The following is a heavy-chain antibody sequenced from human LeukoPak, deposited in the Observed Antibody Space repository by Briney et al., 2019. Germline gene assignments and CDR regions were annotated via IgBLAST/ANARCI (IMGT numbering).Heavy chain of an antibody. CDR2: ISSIGST. CDR3: ARDPTTVTKGLDI. J-gene: IGHJ3*02. CDR1: GGSISSHY. D-gene: IGHD4-17*01. Sequence: SETLSLTCTVSGGSISSHYWSWIRQPPGKVLEWIGYISSIGSTNYNPSLKSRVTISVDTSKNQFSLKLTSVTAADTAVYFCARDPTTVTKGLDIWGQGTMVTVSS. V-gene: IGHV4-59*11.